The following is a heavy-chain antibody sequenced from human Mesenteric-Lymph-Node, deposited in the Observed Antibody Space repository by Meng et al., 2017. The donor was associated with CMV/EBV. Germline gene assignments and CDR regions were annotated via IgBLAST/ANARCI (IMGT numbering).Heavy chain of an antibody. Sequence: GESLKISCAASGFTFSNYNMNWVRQAPGKGLEWVSYISSTSTTIYYADSMKGRFTISRDNARNSLYLQMNSLRAEDTAIYYCARAFDTRGYYRYFDYWGQGILVTVSS. V-gene: IGHV3-48*04. CDR3: ARAFDTRGYYRYFDY. D-gene: IGHD3-22*01. CDR2: ISSTSTTI. CDR1: GFTFSNYN. J-gene: IGHJ4*02.